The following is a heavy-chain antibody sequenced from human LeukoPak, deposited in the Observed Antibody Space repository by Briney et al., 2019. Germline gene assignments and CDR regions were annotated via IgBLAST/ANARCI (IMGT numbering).Heavy chain of an antibody. V-gene: IGHV3-23*01. CDR2: ITNSGDGT. CDR3: AKVQQWLADIDY. CDR1: GFTFSGYA. D-gene: IGHD6-19*01. J-gene: IGHJ4*02. Sequence: PGGSLRLSCAASGFTFSGYAMNWVRQAPGKGLERVSAITNSGDGTYYADSVKGRFTISRDNSKNTLYLQMNSLTADDTAVYYCAKVQQWLADIDYWGRGTLVTVSS.